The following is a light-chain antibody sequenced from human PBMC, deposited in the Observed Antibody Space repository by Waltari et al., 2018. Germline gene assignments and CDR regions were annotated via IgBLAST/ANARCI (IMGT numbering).Light chain of an antibody. CDR1: QDIMNY. Sequence: DIQMTQSPSSLSASVGDRVTITCQASQDIMNYLNWFQQKPGKAPKLLIFDATNLETGGPSMCSGSGCGADFTVTISSLQPEDVATYYCQQYDYLPALTFGGGTKGESK. CDR2: DAT. CDR3: QQYDYLPALT. V-gene: IGKV1-33*01. J-gene: IGKJ4*01.